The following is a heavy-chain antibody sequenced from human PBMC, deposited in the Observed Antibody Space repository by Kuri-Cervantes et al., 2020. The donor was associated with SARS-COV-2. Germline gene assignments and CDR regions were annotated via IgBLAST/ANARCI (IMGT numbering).Heavy chain of an antibody. J-gene: IGHJ6*03. V-gene: IGHV3-11*04. CDR1: GFIFSAYN. CDR2: ISNTGRII. Sequence: GESLKISCAASGFIFSAYNMNWVRQAPGKGLEWVSYISNTGRIIWSAGSVKVRFTIPRDNAKNLLYLQMNSLRAEETAIYYCARAAGAGYYYMDVWGKGTTVTVSS. CDR3: ARAAGAGYYYMDV. D-gene: IGHD3-22*01.